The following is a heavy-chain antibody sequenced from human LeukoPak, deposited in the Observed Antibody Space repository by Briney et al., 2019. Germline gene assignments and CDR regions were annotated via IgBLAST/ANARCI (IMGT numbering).Heavy chain of an antibody. D-gene: IGHD4-17*01. CDR2: IIPIFGTA. CDR3: ARGYVDYGDNWFDP. J-gene: IGHJ5*02. V-gene: IGHV1-69*05. CDR1: GGTFSSYA. Sequence: SVKVSCKASGGTFSSYAISWVRQAPGQGLEWMGGIIPIFGTANYAQKFQGRVTITRDESTSTAYMELSSLRSEDTAVYYCARGYVDYGDNWFDPWGQGTLVTVSS.